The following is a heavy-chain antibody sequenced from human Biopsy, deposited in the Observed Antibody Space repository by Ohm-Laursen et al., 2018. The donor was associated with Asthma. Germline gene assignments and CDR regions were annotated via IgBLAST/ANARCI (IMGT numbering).Heavy chain of an antibody. D-gene: IGHD6-6*01. CDR2: IFFDGSNK. Sequence: SLRLSCAASGFTFHNYVMHWVRQAPGKGLEWVAGIFFDGSNKYYAGSVKGRFTISRDNSKDTLYLQVNSLRGDDTVVYYCARGKTWGRSYYFDYWGQGTLVTVSS. V-gene: IGHV3-30-3*01. CDR1: GFTFHNYV. J-gene: IGHJ4*02. CDR3: ARGKTWGRSYYFDY.